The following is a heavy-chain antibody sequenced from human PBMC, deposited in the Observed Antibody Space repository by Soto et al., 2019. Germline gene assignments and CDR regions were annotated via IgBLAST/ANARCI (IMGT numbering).Heavy chain of an antibody. Sequence: QVQLVESGGGVVQPGRSLRLSCAASGFTFSSYAMHWVRQAPGKGLEWVAVISYDGSNKYYADSVKGRFTISRDNSKNSLYLQMNSLSAEDTAVYYCARALASSSWYGPEPFDYWGQGTLVTVSS. CDR1: GFTFSSYA. J-gene: IGHJ4*02. V-gene: IGHV3-30-3*01. CDR3: ARALASSSWYGPEPFDY. CDR2: ISYDGSNK. D-gene: IGHD6-13*01.